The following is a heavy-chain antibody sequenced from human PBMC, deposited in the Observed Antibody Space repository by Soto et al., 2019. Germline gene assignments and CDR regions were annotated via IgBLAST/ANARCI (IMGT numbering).Heavy chain of an antibody. D-gene: IGHD2-15*01. CDR3: AIDPHCSGGSCYPLGSFDY. CDR1: GFTFSSYA. V-gene: IGHV3-30-3*01. J-gene: IGHJ4*02. CDR2: ISYDGSNK. Sequence: QVQLVESGGGVVQPGRSLRLSCAASGFTFSSYAMHWVRQAPGKGLEWVAVISYDGSNKYYADSVKGRFTISRDNSKNSLYLQMNSLRAEDTAVYYCAIDPHCSGGSCYPLGSFDYWGQGTLVTVSS.